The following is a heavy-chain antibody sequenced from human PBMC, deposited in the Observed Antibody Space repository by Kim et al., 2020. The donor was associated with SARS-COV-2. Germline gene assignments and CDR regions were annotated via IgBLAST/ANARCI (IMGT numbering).Heavy chain of an antibody. D-gene: IGHD3-10*01. V-gene: IGHV4-39*01. CDR3: ASLAITMVRGVSF. Sequence: YNPSLKSRVTISVDTSKNPFSLERSAVTAADTAVYYCASLAITMVRGVSFGGQGTLVTVSS. J-gene: IGHJ4*02.